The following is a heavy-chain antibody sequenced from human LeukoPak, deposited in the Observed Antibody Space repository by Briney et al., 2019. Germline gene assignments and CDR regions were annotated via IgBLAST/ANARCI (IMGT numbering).Heavy chain of an antibody. CDR2: ISGGGGLT. CDR1: GFTFSNSA. CDR3: AKVSLRTSFSVS. D-gene: IGHD3-16*02. J-gene: IGHJ4*02. Sequence: GGSLRLSCGASGFTFSNSAMSWVRQAPGKGLEWVAVISGGGGLTYYADSVKGRFTISRDNSKNTLYLQMNSLRADDTAVYYCAKVSLRTSFSVSWGQGILVTVSS. V-gene: IGHV3-23*01.